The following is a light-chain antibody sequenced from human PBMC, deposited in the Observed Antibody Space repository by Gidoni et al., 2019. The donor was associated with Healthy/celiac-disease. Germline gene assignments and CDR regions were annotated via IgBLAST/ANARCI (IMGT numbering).Light chain of an antibody. CDR3: QQYNNWPGYT. CDR2: GAS. V-gene: IGKV3-15*01. CDR1: QSVSSN. Sequence: EIVMTQSTATLSVSPGERATLSCRASQSVSSNLAWFQQKPGQAPRLLIYGASTRATGIPDRFSGSGSGTEFNLTISSLQSEDFAVYYCQQYNNWPGYTFGQGTKLEIK. J-gene: IGKJ2*01.